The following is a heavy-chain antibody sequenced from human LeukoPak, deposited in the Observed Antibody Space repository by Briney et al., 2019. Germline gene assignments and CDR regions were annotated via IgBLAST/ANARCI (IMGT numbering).Heavy chain of an antibody. CDR1: GGSFSGYY. Sequence: SETLSLTCAVYGGSFSGYYWSWIRQPPGKGLEWIGEINHSGSTNYNPSLKSRVTISVDTSKNQFSLKLSSVTAADTAVCYCARSGCSSTSCPEGRQVDYWGQGTLVTVSS. D-gene: IGHD2-2*01. J-gene: IGHJ4*02. CDR2: INHSGST. CDR3: ARSGCSSTSCPEGRQVDY. V-gene: IGHV4-34*01.